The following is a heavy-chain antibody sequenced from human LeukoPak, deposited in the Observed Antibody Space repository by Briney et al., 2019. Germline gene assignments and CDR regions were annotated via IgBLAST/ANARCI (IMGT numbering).Heavy chain of an antibody. V-gene: IGHV4-34*01. CDR3: ARDPAFSWSYYFDY. CDR1: GGSFSGYY. D-gene: IGHD3-3*02. Sequence: SETLSLTCAVYGGSFSGYYWSWIRQPTGKGLGWIGEINHSGSTNYNPSLKSRVTISVDTSKNQFSLKLSSVTAADTAVYYCARDPAFSWSYYFDYWGQGTLVTVSS. CDR2: INHSGST. J-gene: IGHJ4*02.